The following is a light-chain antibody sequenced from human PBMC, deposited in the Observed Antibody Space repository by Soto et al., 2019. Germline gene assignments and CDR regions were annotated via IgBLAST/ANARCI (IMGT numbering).Light chain of an antibody. CDR2: GAS. CDR3: QQYGSSPIT. Sequence: EIVLTQSPGTLSLSPGERATLSCRASQSVSSSNLAWYQQKPGQAPRLLIYGASTRATGIPARFSGSGSGTDFTLTISRLEPEDFAVYYCQQYGSSPITFGQGTRLEI. CDR1: QSVSSSN. V-gene: IGKV3-20*01. J-gene: IGKJ5*01.